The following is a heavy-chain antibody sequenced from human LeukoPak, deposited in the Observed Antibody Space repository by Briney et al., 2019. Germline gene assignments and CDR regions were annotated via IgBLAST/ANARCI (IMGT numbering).Heavy chain of an antibody. CDR2: INTNTGNP. D-gene: IGHD3-3*01. CDR3: ARERGPIFGVVRRHNNWFDP. V-gene: IGHV7-4-1*02. CDR1: GYTFTGYT. Sequence: ASVKVSCKASGYTFTGYTINWVRQAPGQGLEWMGWINTNTGNPTYAQGFTGRFVFSLDTPVSTAYLQISSLKAEDTAVYYCARERGPIFGVVRRHNNWFDPWGQGTLVTVSS. J-gene: IGHJ5*02.